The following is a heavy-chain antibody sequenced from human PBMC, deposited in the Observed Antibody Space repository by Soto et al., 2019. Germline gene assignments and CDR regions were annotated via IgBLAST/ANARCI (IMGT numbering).Heavy chain of an antibody. J-gene: IGHJ4*02. D-gene: IGHD5-18*01. CDR3: ARGVVDTAMVYYFDY. Sequence: ASVKDSCKASGYTFTGYYMHWVRQAPGQGLEWMGWINPNSGGTNYAQKFQGRVTMTRDTSISTAYMELSRLRSDDTAVYYCARGVVDTAMVYYFDYWGQGTLVTVSS. V-gene: IGHV1-2*02. CDR1: GYTFTGYY. CDR2: INPNSGGT.